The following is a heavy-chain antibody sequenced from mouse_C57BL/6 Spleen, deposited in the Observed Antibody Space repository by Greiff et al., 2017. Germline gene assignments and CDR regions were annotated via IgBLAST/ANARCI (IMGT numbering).Heavy chain of an antibody. Sequence: EVKLMESGEGLVKPGGSLKLSCAASGFTFSSYAMSWVRQTPEKRLEWVAYISSGGDYIYYADTVKGRFTISRDNARNTLYLQMSSLKSEYTAMYYCTRDGSSHYYFDYWGQGTTLTVSS. CDR2: ISSGGDYI. CDR1: GFTFSSYA. V-gene: IGHV5-9-1*02. CDR3: TRDGSSHYYFDY. J-gene: IGHJ2*01. D-gene: IGHD1-1*01.